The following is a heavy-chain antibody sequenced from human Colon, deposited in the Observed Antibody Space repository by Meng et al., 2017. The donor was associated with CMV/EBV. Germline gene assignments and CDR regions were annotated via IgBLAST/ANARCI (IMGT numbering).Heavy chain of an antibody. Sequence: LKISCAASGFTFSSHDMNWVRQAPGEGLEWVSYIGIHDTVTSYADSVKGRFTISRDNAKNSLYLQMNSLRSEDTAVYYCARDQMGIIDFDYWGQGALVTVSS. CDR3: ARDQMGIIDFDY. D-gene: IGHD5-24*01. CDR1: GFTFSSHD. V-gene: IGHV3-48*03. J-gene: IGHJ4*02. CDR2: IGIHDTVT.